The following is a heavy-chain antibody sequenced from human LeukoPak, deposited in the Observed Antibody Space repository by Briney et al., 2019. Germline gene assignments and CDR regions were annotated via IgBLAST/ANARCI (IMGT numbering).Heavy chain of an antibody. CDR1: GYTFTTYY. V-gene: IGHV1-46*04. J-gene: IGHJ4*02. Sequence: ASVKVSCKASGYTFTTYYMHWVRQAPGQGLEWVGVINPSGGTTTYARKLQGRVTMTRDTSTSTVYMELSSLRIEDTAVYYCSRDLGGSYNDYWGQGTMVTVSS. CDR2: INPSGGTT. CDR3: SRDLGGSYNDY. D-gene: IGHD1-26*01.